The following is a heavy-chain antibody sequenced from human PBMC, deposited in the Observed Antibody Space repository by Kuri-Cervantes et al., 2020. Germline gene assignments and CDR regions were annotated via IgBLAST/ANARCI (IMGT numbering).Heavy chain of an antibody. V-gene: IGHV7-4-1*02. CDR2: INTNTGNP. CDR1: GYTFTSYA. CDR3: ARLALGSGSYEDPYFDY. J-gene: IGHJ4*02. D-gene: IGHD3-10*01. Sequence: ASAKLSCTASGYTFTSYAMNWVRQAPGQGLEWMGWINTNTGNPTYAQGFTGRFVFSLDTSVSTAYLQISSLKAEDTAVYYCARLALGSGSYEDPYFDYWGQGTLVTVSS.